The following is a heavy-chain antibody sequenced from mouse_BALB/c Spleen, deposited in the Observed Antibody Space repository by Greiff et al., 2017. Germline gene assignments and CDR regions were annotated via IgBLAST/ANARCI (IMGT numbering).Heavy chain of an antibody. Sequence: EVHLVESGGGLVKPGGSLKLSCAASGFTFSSYAMSWVRQSPEKRLEWVAEISSGGSYTYYPDTVTGRFTISRDNAKNTLYLEMSSLRSEDTAMYYCARNYDYGYAMDYWGQGTSVTVSS. V-gene: IGHV5-9-4*01. CDR3: ARNYDYGYAMDY. CDR1: GFTFSSYA. CDR2: ISSGGSYT. D-gene: IGHD2-4*01. J-gene: IGHJ4*01.